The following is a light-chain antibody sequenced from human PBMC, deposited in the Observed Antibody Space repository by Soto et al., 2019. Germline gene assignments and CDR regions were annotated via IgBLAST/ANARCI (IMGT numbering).Light chain of an antibody. J-gene: IGKJ5*01. V-gene: IGKV3-11*01. CDR3: QQRANWRTT. CDR1: QSVSSS. CDR2: DTS. Sequence: EIVLTQSPATLSLSPGERATLSCRASQSVSSSLAWYQQKPGQAPRLLIYDTSNRATGIPARFSGSGSGTDFTLTISSLEPEDFAVYYCQQRANWRTTFGQGTRLEIK.